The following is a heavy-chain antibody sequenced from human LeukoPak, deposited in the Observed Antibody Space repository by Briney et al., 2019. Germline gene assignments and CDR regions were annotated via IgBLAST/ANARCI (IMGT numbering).Heavy chain of an antibody. Sequence: ASVKVSCKASGYTFTSYGISWVRQAPGQGLEWMGWINPNSGGTNYAQKFQGRVTMTRDTSISTAYMELSRLRSDDTAVYYCARLLWFGEFYYWGQGTLVTVSS. D-gene: IGHD3-10*01. CDR1: GYTFTSYG. J-gene: IGHJ4*02. CDR2: INPNSGGT. CDR3: ARLLWFGEFYY. V-gene: IGHV1-2*02.